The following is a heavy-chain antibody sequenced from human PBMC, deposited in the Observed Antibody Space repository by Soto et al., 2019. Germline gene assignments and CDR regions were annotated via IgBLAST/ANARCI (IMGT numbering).Heavy chain of an antibody. J-gene: IGHJ6*02. CDR1: GYTFTSYA. Sequence: QVQLVQSGAEVKKPGASVKGSCKASGYTFTSYAMHWVRQAPGQRLEWMGWINAGNGNTKYSQKFQGRVTITSDTSASTAYMELSSLRSEDTAVYSFARDAPFYYSYGMDVWGQGTTVTVSS. CDR3: ARDAPFYYSYGMDV. CDR2: INAGNGNT. V-gene: IGHV1-3*01.